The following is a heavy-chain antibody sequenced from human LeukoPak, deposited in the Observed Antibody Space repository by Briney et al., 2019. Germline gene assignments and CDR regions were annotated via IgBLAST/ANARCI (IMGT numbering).Heavy chain of an antibody. J-gene: IGHJ4*02. Sequence: ASVNVSCKSSGYTFFTAYHMHWVRQAPGQGLEWMGVINPRGGATTYAQKFQGRVTMTTDTSTSTVYMQLSSLRSEDTAVYYCARLAAPGTSSDYWGQGTLVTVSS. D-gene: IGHD6-13*01. V-gene: IGHV1-46*01. CDR3: ARLAAPGTSSDY. CDR1: GYTFFTAYH. CDR2: INPRGGAT.